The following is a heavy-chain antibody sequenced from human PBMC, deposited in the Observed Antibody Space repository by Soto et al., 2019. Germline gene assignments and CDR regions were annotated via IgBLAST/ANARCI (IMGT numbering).Heavy chain of an antibody. Sequence: ASVKVSCKASGYTFTSYGISWVRQAPGQGLEWMGWSSAYNGNTNYAQKLQGRVTMTTDTSTSTAYMELRSLRSDDTAVYYCARDTNYDILTGKSYYYGMDVWGQGTTVTVSS. V-gene: IGHV1-18*01. J-gene: IGHJ6*02. CDR3: ARDTNYDILTGKSYYYGMDV. D-gene: IGHD3-9*01. CDR1: GYTFTSYG. CDR2: SSAYNGNT.